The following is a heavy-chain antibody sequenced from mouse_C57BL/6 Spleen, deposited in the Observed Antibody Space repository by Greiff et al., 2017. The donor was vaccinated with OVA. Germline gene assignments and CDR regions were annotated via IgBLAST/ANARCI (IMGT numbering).Heavy chain of an antibody. D-gene: IGHD2-5*01. Sequence: VQLQQSGAELVRPGASVKLSCTASGFNIKDDYMHWVKQRPEQGLEWIGWIDPENGDTEYASKFQGKATITADTSSNTAYLQLSSLTSEDTAVYYCTHYSNYDFDYWGQGTTLTVSS. V-gene: IGHV14-4*01. CDR2: IDPENGDT. CDR1: GFNIKDDY. J-gene: IGHJ2*01. CDR3: THYSNYDFDY.